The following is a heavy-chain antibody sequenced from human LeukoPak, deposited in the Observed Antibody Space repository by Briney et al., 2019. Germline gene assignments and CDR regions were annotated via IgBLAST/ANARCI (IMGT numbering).Heavy chain of an antibody. CDR2: IDWDDNK. Sequence: SGPTLVNPTQTLTLTCTLSGFSLNTIGMCVSWIRQPPGKALEWLARIDWDDNKYYNTSLKTRLTISKDTSKNQVVLTMTNMDPVDTGTYYCARTLVAGTRSLDYWGQGTLVTVSS. D-gene: IGHD6-19*01. J-gene: IGHJ4*02. CDR3: ARTLVAGTRSLDY. CDR1: GFSLNTIGMC. V-gene: IGHV2-70*11.